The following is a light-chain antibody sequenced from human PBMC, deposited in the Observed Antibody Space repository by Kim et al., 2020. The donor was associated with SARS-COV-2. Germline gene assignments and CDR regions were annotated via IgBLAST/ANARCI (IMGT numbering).Light chain of an antibody. CDR1: NIGSKS. CDR3: QVWDSSSDHRGV. CDR2: YDS. Sequence: SYELTQPPSVSVAPGKTARITCGGNNIGSKSVHRYQQKPAQAPVLVIYYDSDRPSGIPERFSGSNSGNTATLTISRVEDGDEADYYCQVWDSSSDHRGVFGGGTQLTVL. V-gene: IGLV3-21*04. J-gene: IGLJ3*02.